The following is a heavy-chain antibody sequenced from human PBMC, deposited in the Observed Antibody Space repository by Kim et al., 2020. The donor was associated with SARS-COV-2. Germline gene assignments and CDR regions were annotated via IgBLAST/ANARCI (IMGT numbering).Heavy chain of an antibody. D-gene: IGHD3-16*02. CDR2: IYYSGST. CDR1: GGSISSGGYY. V-gene: IGHV4-31*03. CDR3: ARAPRGGVITFGGVISGGVDY. J-gene: IGHJ4*02. Sequence: SETLSLTCTVSGGSISSGGYYWSWIRQHPGKGLEWIGYIYYSGSTYYNPSLKSRVTISVDTSKNQFSLKLSSVTAADTAMYYCARAPRGGVITFGGVISGGVDYWGQGTLVTVSS.